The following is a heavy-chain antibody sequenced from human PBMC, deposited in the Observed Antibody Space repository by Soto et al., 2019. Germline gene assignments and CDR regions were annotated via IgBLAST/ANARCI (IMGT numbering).Heavy chain of an antibody. CDR3: AREYTYYYYGMEV. V-gene: IGHV1-18*01. Sequence: ASVKVSCKASVYTFTSYGISWVRQAPVQGLEWMGWISAYNGNTNYAQKLQGRVTMTTDTSTSTAYMELRSLRSDDTAVYYCAREYTYYYYGMEVWGQATTFNVSS. CDR2: ISAYNGNT. J-gene: IGHJ6*01. D-gene: IGHD1-1*01. CDR1: VYTFTSYG.